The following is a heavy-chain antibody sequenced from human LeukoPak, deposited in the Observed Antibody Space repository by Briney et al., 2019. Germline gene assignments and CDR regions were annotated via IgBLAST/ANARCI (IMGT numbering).Heavy chain of an antibody. Sequence: SETLSLTCTVSGGSISSGSYYWSWIRQPAGKGLEWIGRIYTSGSTNYNPSLKSRVTISVDTSKNQISLKLSSVTAADTAVYYCARDLSGYYGSGRNYYGMDVWGQGTTVTVSS. CDR3: ARDLSGYYGSGRNYYGMDV. D-gene: IGHD3-10*01. CDR2: IYTSGST. J-gene: IGHJ6*02. CDR1: GGSISSGSYY. V-gene: IGHV4-61*02.